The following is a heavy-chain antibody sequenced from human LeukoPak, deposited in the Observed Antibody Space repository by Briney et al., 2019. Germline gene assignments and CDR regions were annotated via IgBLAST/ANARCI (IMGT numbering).Heavy chain of an antibody. Sequence: GGSLRLSCAASGFTFSSYGMSWVRQAPGKGLEWVSGISGSGVSTYYADSVKGRFTISRDNSKNTLYLQMNSLRAEDTAVYYCAKTAPYSGYDYGPFDYWGQGTLVTVSS. CDR3: AKTAPYSGYDYGPFDY. CDR1: GFTFSSYG. J-gene: IGHJ4*02. CDR2: ISGSGVST. D-gene: IGHD5-12*01. V-gene: IGHV3-23*01.